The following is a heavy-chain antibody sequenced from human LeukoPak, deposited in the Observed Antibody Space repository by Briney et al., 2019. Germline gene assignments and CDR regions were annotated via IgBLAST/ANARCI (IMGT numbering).Heavy chain of an antibody. D-gene: IGHD3-22*01. J-gene: IGHJ4*02. V-gene: IGHV3-30*02. CDR2: IRYDGSNK. CDR1: GFTFSSYG. Sequence: PGGSLRLSCAASGFTFSSYGMHWVRQAPGKGLEWVAFIRYDGSNKYYADSVKGRFTISRDNSKNTLYLQMNSLRAEDTAVYYCAKGFYYYDSSGYDYWGQGTLVTVSS. CDR3: AKGFYYYDSSGYDY.